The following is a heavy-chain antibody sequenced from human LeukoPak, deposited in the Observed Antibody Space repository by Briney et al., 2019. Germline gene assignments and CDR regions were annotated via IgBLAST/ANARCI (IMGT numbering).Heavy chain of an antibody. CDR2: IKQDGSEK. J-gene: IGHJ5*02. D-gene: IGHD1-26*01. V-gene: IGHV3-7*01. CDR3: ARVVGAPPFVATAGGFDP. CDR1: GFTFSSYW. Sequence: PGGSLRPSCAASGFTFSSYWMSWVRQAPGKGLEWVANIKQDGSEKYYVDSVKGRFTISRDNAKNSLYLQMNSLRAEDTAVYYCARVVGAPPFVATAGGFDPWGQGTLVTVSS.